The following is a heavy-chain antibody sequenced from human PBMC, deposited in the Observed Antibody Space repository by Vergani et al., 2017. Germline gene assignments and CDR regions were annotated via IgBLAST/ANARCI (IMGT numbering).Heavy chain of an antibody. J-gene: IGHJ4*02. D-gene: IGHD3-3*01. CDR1: GYSFTSYW. CDR2: IYPGDSDT. V-gene: IGHV5-51*01. CDR3: ARRHYDFWSGYPDYFDY. Sequence: EVQLVQSGAEVKKPGESLKISCKGSGYSFTSYWIGWVRQMPGKGLEWMGIIYPGDSDTRYSPAFQGQVTISADKSISTAYLQWSSLKASGTAMYYCARRHYDFWSGYPDYFDYWGQGTLVTVSS.